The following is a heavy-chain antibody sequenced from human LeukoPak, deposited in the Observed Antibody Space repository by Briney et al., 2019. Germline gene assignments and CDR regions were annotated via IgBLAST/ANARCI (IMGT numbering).Heavy chain of an antibody. CDR2: ISSSGGNT. D-gene: IGHD1-1*01. Sequence: GGSLRLSCAASGFTFSSYAMNWVRQAPGKGLEWVSGISSSGGNTYYADSVKGRFTISRDNSKNTLYLQMNSLRAEDTAVYYCAKDTRTATTHGGFDYWGQGALVTVSS. V-gene: IGHV3-23*01. CDR1: GFTFSSYA. CDR3: AKDTRTATTHGGFDY. J-gene: IGHJ4*02.